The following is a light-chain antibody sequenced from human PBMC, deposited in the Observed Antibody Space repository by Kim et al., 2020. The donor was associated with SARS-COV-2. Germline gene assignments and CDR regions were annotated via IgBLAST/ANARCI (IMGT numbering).Light chain of an antibody. CDR2: EVS. J-gene: IGLJ2*01. CDR3: SSYAGSNNFVV. Sequence: SFTISCTGTGSDVGGYNYVSWYQQHPGKAPKLMIYEVSTRPSGVPDRFSGSKSGNTASLTVSGLQAEDEADYYCSSYAGSNNFVVFGGGTKLTVL. V-gene: IGLV2-8*01. CDR1: GSDVGGYNY.